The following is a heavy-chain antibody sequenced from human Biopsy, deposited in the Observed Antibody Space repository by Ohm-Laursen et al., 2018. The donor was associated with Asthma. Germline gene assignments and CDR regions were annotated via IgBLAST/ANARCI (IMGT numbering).Heavy chain of an antibody. J-gene: IGHJ2*01. CDR1: GDSISSNSW. Sequence: TLSLTCAVSGDSISSNSWWTWVRQSPGRGLEWIGEIYYSGSTNYHPSLKGRVTISFAKSKNQFSLRLTSVTAADTAVYYCARAIGTGDWYFDVWGRGTLVTVSS. V-gene: IGHV4-4*02. CDR3: ARAIGTGDWYFDV. CDR2: IYYSGST. D-gene: IGHD1-1*01.